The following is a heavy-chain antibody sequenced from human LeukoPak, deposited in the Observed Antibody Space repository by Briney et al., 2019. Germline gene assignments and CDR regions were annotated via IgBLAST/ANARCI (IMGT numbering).Heavy chain of an antibody. CDR2: IDPKSGGT. Sequence: ASVKVSCKTSGYTFSGYYIHWVRQAPGQGPEWLGRIDPKSGGTSFAHNFQGRVTMTTDTSISTVYMDLSSLRSDDTAVYYRARASRVSADYWGQGTLVTVSS. D-gene: IGHD2-8*01. CDR3: ARASRVSADY. CDR1: GYTFSGYY. V-gene: IGHV1-2*06. J-gene: IGHJ4*02.